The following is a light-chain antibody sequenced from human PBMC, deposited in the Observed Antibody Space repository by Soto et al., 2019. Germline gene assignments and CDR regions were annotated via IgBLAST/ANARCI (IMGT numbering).Light chain of an antibody. CDR3: LQDYTYPYT. Sequence: AIQMTQSPSSLSASVGDRVTITCRASEGIRNNLGWYQQKPGKAPELVMYGAASLQSGVPSRFSGSGSGTDFTLTISSLQPEDFATYFCLQDYTYPYTFGQGTRLEIK. V-gene: IGKV1-6*01. CDR2: GAA. J-gene: IGKJ2*01. CDR1: EGIRNN.